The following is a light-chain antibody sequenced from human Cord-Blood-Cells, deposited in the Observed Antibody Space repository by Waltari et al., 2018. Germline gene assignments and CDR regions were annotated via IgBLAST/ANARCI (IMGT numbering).Light chain of an antibody. CDR3: QSYDRSLSGSV. Sequence: QSVLTQPPSVSGAPGQRVTISCPGRSSNIGAGYDVPWYQELPGTAPKLLIYGKSNRHSGNPSRFSGSKSGTSASRAITGLQAADEADYYGQSYDRSLSGSVFGGGTQLTVL. CDR2: GKS. V-gene: IGLV1-40*01. J-gene: IGLJ3*02. CDR1: SSNIGAGYD.